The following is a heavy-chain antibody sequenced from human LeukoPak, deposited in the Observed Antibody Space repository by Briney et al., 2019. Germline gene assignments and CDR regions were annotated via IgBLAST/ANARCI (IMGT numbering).Heavy chain of an antibody. CDR3: ASSASGPDAFDI. CDR1: RFTFSSKY. V-gene: IGHV3-53*04. D-gene: IGHD1-1*01. Sequence: PGGSLRLSCAASRFTFSSKYMRWVRQARGKGREWVSVIYGGGRTYYADSVKGRFTISRHNSKNTLYLQMNSLRAEDTAVYYCASSASGPDAFDIWGQGTMVTVSS. J-gene: IGHJ3*02. CDR2: IYGGGRT.